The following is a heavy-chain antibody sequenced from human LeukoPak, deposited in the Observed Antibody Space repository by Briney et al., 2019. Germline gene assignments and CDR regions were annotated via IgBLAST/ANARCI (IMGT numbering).Heavy chain of an antibody. CDR3: ARGDYYGSGTYYHDAFDI. CDR2: ISNNGGYT. Sequence: GGSLRLSCAASGFTFSSSAMSWVRQAPGKGLEWVSAISNNGGYTYYADSVQGRFTISRDNSKSTLCLQMNSLRAEDTAVYYCARGDYYGSGTYYHDAFDIWGQGTMVTVSS. D-gene: IGHD3-10*01. J-gene: IGHJ3*02. V-gene: IGHV3-23*01. CDR1: GFTFSSSA.